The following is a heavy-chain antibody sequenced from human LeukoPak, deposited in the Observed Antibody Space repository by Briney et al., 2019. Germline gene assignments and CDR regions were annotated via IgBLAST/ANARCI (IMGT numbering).Heavy chain of an antibody. D-gene: IGHD3-3*01. V-gene: IGHV3-21*01. J-gene: IGHJ3*02. CDR1: GFTFSSYS. CDR2: ISSSSSYI. Sequence: PGGSLRLSCAASGFTFSSYSMNWVRQAPGKGLEWVSSISSSSSYIYYADSVKGRFTISRDNAKNSLYLQMNSLRAEDTAVYYCAREGDYDFWSGYSSGAFDIWGQGTMVTVSS. CDR3: AREGDYDFWSGYSSGAFDI.